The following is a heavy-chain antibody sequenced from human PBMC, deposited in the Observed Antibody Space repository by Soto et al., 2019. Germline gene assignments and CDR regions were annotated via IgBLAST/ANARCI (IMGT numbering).Heavy chain of an antibody. Sequence: GGSLRLSCAASGFTFSSYAMSWVRQAPGKGLEWVSAISGSGGSTYYADSVKGRFTISRDNSKNTLYLQMNSLRAEDTAVYYCVVPAANYYYYYGMDVWGQGTTVTVSS. D-gene: IGHD2-2*01. J-gene: IGHJ6*02. CDR1: GFTFSSYA. CDR3: VVPAANYYYYYGMDV. V-gene: IGHV3-23*01. CDR2: ISGSGGST.